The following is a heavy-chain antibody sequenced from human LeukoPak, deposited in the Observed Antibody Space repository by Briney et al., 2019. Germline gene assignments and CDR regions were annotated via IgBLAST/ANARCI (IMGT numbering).Heavy chain of an antibody. CDR3: ARDHPAPGYSYGGRWFDP. CDR1: GGSISSGGYY. Sequence: SETLSLTCTVSGGSISSGGYYWSWIRQHPGKGLEWIGYIYYSGSTYYNPSLKSRVTISVDTSKNQFSLKLSSVTAADTAVYYCARDHPAPGYSYGGRWFDPWGQGTLVTVSS. V-gene: IGHV4-31*03. D-gene: IGHD5-18*01. CDR2: IYYSGST. J-gene: IGHJ5*02.